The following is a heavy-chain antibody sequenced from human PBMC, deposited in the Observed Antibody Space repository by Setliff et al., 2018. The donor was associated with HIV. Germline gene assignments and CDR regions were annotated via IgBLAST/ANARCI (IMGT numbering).Heavy chain of an antibody. CDR3: AGSILTGYYTFGADY. CDR1: GGTLTSYT. Sequence: GASVKVSCKASGGTLTSYTISWVRQAPGQGLEWMGRITPILNIANYAQKFQGRVTITTDESTTTAYMELSSLRSEDTALYYCAGSILTGYYTFGADYWGQGTLVTVSS. J-gene: IGHJ4*02. V-gene: IGHV1-69*02. CDR2: ITPILNIA. D-gene: IGHD3-9*01.